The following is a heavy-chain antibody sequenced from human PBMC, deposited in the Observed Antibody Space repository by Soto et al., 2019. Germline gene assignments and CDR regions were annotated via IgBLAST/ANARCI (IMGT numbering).Heavy chain of an antibody. V-gene: IGHV4-4*07. J-gene: IGHJ4*02. CDR3: TKYRRTDAEGYSFDY. CDR2: IYTTGST. Sequence: SETLSLTCTVSGGSISTYFWSWIRQPAGGGLEWIGRIYTTGSTNYNPSLKSRVTMSLDTSRNQFSLKLSSVTAADTAVYFCTKYRRTDAEGYSFDYWGQGALVTVSS. D-gene: IGHD2-15*01. CDR1: GGSISTYF.